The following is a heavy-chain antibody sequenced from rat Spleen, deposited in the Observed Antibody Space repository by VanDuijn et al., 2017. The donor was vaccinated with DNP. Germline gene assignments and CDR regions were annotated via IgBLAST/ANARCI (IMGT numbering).Heavy chain of an antibody. J-gene: IGHJ2*01. V-gene: IGHV5-22*01. Sequence: EVQLVESGGGSVQPGRSLKLSCAASGFTFSDYYMAWVRQAPTKGLEWVAYINYDGGNTNYRDFVRGRFTISRDNAKNTLYLQMNSLRSEDMATYYCARHVLPLRVWDYWGQGVMVTVSS. CDR2: INYDGGNT. CDR3: ARHVLPLRVWDY. D-gene: IGHD1-4*01. CDR1: GFTFSDYY.